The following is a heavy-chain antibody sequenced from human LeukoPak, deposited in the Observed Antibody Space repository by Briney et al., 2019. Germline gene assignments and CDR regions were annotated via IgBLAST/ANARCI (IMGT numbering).Heavy chain of an antibody. D-gene: IGHD6-19*01. CDR2: IIPIFGTA. J-gene: IGHJ5*02. CDR1: GGTFSSYA. Sequence: SVKVSCKASGGTFSSYAISWVRQAPGQGLEWMGGIIPIFGTANYAQKFQGRVTITADESTGTAYMELSSLRSEDTAVYYCARDSSGWYGQGWFDPWGQGTLVTVSS. CDR3: ARDSSGWYGQGWFDP. V-gene: IGHV1-69*13.